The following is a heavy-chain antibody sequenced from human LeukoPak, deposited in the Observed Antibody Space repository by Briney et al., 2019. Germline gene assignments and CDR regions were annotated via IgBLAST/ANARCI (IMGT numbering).Heavy chain of an antibody. CDR2: ISYDGSNK. CDR3: ARDRAPIVATHFDY. V-gene: IGHV3-30*19. CDR1: GFTFTTYG. D-gene: IGHD5-12*01. Sequence: GGSLRLSCAASGFTFTTYGMHWVRQAPGKGLEWVAVISYDGSNKYYADSVKGRFTISRDNSKNTLYLQMNSLRAEDTAVYYCARDRAPIVATHFDYWGQGTLVTVSS. J-gene: IGHJ4*02.